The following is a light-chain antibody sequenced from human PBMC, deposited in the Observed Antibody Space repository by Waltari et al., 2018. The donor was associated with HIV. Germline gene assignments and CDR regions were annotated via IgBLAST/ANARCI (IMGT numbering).Light chain of an antibody. J-gene: IGLJ1*01. V-gene: IGLV3-25*03. CDR3: QSRGIRGSYV. CDR1: VLPEEY. CDR2: KAT. Sequence: SYELTQPPSVSVFPGPTARTTCSGDVLPEEYVYWYQQKPGQATVLVIFKATERPSGIPERFSGSRSGTTVTLTITGVRPEDEGDYYCQSRGIRGSYVFGSGTKVTVL.